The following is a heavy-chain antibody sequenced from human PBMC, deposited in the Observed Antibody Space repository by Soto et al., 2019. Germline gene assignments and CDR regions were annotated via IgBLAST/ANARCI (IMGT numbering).Heavy chain of an antibody. J-gene: IGHJ6*02. CDR1: GGSFSGYY. D-gene: IGHD3-10*01. V-gene: IGHV4-34*01. CDR3: ARVSGIYYSGMDV. CDR2: INHSGST. Sequence: SETLSLTCAVYGGSFSGYYWSWLRQPPGKGLEWIGEINHSGSTNYNPSLKSRVTISVDTSKNQFSLRLSSVTAADTAVYYCARVSGIYYSGMDVWGQGTTVTVS.